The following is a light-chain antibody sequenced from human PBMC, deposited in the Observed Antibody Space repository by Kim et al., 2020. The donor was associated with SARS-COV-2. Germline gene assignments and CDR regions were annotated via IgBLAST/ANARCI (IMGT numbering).Light chain of an antibody. J-gene: IGKJ1*01. Sequence: ASGGDGVTITGRASQCIRSYLAWYEQKPGRVTRLLIYSATTLLSRFPARFSGSRSGTDFTLTISSLQREDVATYYCQQYDSAPWTFGHGNKVEIK. CDR3: QQYDSAPWT. CDR2: SAT. CDR1: QCIRSY. V-gene: IGKV1-27*01.